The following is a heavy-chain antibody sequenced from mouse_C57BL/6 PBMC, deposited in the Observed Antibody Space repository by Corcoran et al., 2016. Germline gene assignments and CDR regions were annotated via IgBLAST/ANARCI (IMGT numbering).Heavy chain of an antibody. Sequence: EVQLQQSGPELVKPGASVKISCKASGYTFTDYYMNWVKQSHGKGLEWIGDINPNNGGTSYNQKFKGKATLTVDKSSSTAYMELRSLTSEDSAVYYCAREGDMDYWGQGTSVTVSS. V-gene: IGHV1-26*01. CDR3: AREGDMDY. J-gene: IGHJ4*01. CDR2: INPNNGGT. CDR1: GYTFTDYY.